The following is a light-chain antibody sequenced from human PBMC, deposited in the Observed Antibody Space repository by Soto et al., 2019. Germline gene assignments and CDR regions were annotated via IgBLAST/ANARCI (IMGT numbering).Light chain of an antibody. V-gene: IGKV1-5*03. CDR1: QSISSG. J-gene: IGKJ2*01. CDR2: KAS. Sequence: DIQMTQSPSTLSASVGHRVTITCRASQSISSGLAWYQQKPGKAPKLLIYKASSLESGVPSRFSGSGSGTEFTLTISSLQPDDVATYYCQQYNSPMYTFGQWNKLQIK. CDR3: QQYNSPMYT.